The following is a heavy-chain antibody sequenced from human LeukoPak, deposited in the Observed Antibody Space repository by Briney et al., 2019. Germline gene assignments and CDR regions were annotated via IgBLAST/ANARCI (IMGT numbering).Heavy chain of an antibody. Sequence: GVLRLSCAASGFTFSSYEMSWVRQAPGKGLEWVGFIRIKSSGGTAEYAASVKGRFTISRDDSKSIAYLQMNSLNTEDTAVYFCARGVRTPDYWGQGTLVTVSS. V-gene: IGHV3-49*04. CDR2: IRIKSSGGTA. CDR1: GFTFSSYE. J-gene: IGHJ4*02. D-gene: IGHD4-23*01. CDR3: ARGVRTPDY.